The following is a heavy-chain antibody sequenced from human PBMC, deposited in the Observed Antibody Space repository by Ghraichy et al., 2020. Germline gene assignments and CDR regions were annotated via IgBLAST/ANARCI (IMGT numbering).Heavy chain of an antibody. V-gene: IGHV1-3*01. CDR2: INAGNGNT. Sequence: ASVKVSCKASGYTFTSYAMHWVRQAPGQRLEWMGWINAGNGNTKYSQKFQGRVTITRDTSASTAYMELSSLRSEDTAVYYCARGGTAMLSSWQTDAFDIWGQGTMVTVSS. CDR3: ARGGTAMLSSWQTDAFDI. CDR1: GYTFTSYA. D-gene: IGHD5-18*01. J-gene: IGHJ3*02.